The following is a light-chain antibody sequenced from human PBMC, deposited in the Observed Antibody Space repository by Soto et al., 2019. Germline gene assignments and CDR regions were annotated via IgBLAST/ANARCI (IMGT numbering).Light chain of an antibody. CDR3: QQYYTTPWT. CDR1: QSVLYSSNNKNY. V-gene: IGKV4-1*01. Sequence: DIVMTQSPDSLAVSLGERATINCKSSQSVLYSSNNKNYLAWYQQKPGQPPNLLIYWASTRESGVPERFSGSGSGTDFTLTISSLQAEDVAVYYCQQYYTTPWTFGQGTKVDNK. CDR2: WAS. J-gene: IGKJ1*01.